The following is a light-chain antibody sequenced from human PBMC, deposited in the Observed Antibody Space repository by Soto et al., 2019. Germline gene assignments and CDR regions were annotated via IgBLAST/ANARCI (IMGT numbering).Light chain of an antibody. CDR1: QSVRNF. CDR2: DAS. J-gene: IGKJ4*01. Sequence: EIVLTQSPATLSLSPGGRATLSCRASQSVRNFLAWYQQKPGQAPRLLIYDASNRATGIPARFSGSGSATDFTLTVSSLEPEDFAVYYCQQRANWPLTFGGGTSVEIK. V-gene: IGKV3-11*01. CDR3: QQRANWPLT.